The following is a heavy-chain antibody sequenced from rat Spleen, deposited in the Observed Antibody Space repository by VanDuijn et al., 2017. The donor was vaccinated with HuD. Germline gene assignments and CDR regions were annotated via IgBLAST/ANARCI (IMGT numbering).Heavy chain of an antibody. CDR1: GFNFDYYD. V-gene: IGHV5S23*01. Sequence: EVQLVESGGGLLQPGRSLKLSCLASGFNFDYYDMAWVRQAPTKGLEWVASINTNGDRTYYRDSVQGRFTISRDNAKSTLYLQMNSLRSEDTATYYCARNYGGYSVAFDYWGQGTLVTVSS. CDR3: ARNYGGYSVAFDY. D-gene: IGHD1-11*01. J-gene: IGHJ3*01. CDR2: INTNGDRT.